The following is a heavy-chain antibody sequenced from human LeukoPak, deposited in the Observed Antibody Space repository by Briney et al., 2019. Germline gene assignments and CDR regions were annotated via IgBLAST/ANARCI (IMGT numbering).Heavy chain of an antibody. Sequence: SGTLSLTCTVSGDSFSNLKWWNWLRRPPGQALEWIGEVYHSGSTSYNPSLKGRVTMSVDKSVNQFSLKLSSVTAADTAVYYCARGCPQCDYLDYWGQGTLVTVSS. V-gene: IGHV4-4*02. J-gene: IGHJ4*02. D-gene: IGHD2-15*01. CDR2: VYHSGST. CDR3: ARGCPQCDYLDY. CDR1: GDSFSNLKW.